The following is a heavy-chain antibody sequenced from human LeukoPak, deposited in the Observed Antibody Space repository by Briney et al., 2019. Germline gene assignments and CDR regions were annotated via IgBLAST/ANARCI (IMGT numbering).Heavy chain of an antibody. J-gene: IGHJ3*01. CDR3: ASLVHYDFWSGYFRPSDAIDV. D-gene: IGHD3-3*01. V-gene: IGHV4-34*01. CDR2: INHGGST. Sequence: SETLSLTCAVYGGSFSGHYWSWIRQPPGQGLEWLAEINHGGSTSYSPSLKSRASISADKSKNQFSLRLTSVTAADTAVYYCASLVHYDFWSGYFRPSDAIDVWGQGTAVTVSS. CDR1: GGSFSGHY.